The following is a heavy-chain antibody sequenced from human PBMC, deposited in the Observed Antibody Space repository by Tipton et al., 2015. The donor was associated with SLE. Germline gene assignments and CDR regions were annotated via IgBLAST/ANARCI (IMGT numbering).Heavy chain of an antibody. CDR2: IWNDGSIT. Sequence: RSLRLSCAASGFTFSPHGMHWVRQAPGKGLEWVAVIWNDGSITYQADSVKGRFSISRDNSKNTVYLQMDSLRGDDTAVYYCAKSYSVEGRGAFDIWGQGTKVTVSS. J-gene: IGHJ3*02. V-gene: IGHV3-33*06. CDR3: AKSYSVEGRGAFDI. CDR1: GFTFSPHG. D-gene: IGHD4-11*01.